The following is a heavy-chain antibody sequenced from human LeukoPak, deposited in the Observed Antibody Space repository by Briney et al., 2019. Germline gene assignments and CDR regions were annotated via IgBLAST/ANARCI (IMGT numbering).Heavy chain of an antibody. CDR3: ARDHDDSSGYYGY. J-gene: IGHJ4*02. CDR2: ISSSGSTI. V-gene: IGHV3-48*03. Sequence: GVSLRLSCAASGFTFSSYEMNWVRQAPGKGLEWVSYISSSGSTIYYADSVRGRFTISRDNAKNSLYLQMNSLRAEDTAVYYCARDHDDSSGYYGYWGQGTLVTVSS. CDR1: GFTFSSYE. D-gene: IGHD3-22*01.